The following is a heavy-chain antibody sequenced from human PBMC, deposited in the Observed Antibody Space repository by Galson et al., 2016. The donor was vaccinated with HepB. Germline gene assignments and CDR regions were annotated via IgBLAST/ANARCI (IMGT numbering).Heavy chain of an antibody. Sequence: PALVKPTQTLTLTCTFSGFSLSTSGVGVGWIRQPPGKALEWLALIYWDDDKRYSPSLKSRLTITKDTSKNQVVLTMTNMDPVDTATYYCAHRLEAVAGGRGIAEVFDYWGQGTLVTVSS. CDR3: AHRLEAVAGGRGIAEVFDY. V-gene: IGHV2-5*02. J-gene: IGHJ4*02. CDR2: IYWDDDK. CDR1: GFSLSTSGVG. D-gene: IGHD6-19*01.